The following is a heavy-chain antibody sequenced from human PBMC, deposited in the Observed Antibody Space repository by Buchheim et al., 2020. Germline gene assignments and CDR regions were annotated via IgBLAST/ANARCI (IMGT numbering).Heavy chain of an antibody. CDR3: AKVARGYSYGLGLS. D-gene: IGHD5-18*01. Sequence: QVQLVESGGGFVKSGGSLRLSCAASGFSFSDAYMSWFRQAPGKGLEWISYISFSSAYTNYADSVKGRFTISRDNAKNSLYLQLNSLRAEDTAVYYCAKVARGYSYGLGLSWGQGTL. CDR2: ISFSSAYT. J-gene: IGHJ5*02. CDR1: GFSFSDAY. V-gene: IGHV3-11*05.